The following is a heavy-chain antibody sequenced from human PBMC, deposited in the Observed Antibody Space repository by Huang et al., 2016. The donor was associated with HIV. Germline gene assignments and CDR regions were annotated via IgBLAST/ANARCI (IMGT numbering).Heavy chain of an antibody. D-gene: IGHD4-17*01. CDR2: MNPNTGNT. J-gene: IGHJ4*02. CDR1: GYTFTNYD. CDR3: ARSAYGDLDY. V-gene: IGHV1-8*02. Sequence: QVHLVQSGAEVKKPGASVKVSCKASGYTFTNYDIHWVRQAPGRGLGWMGWMNPNTGNTGFAQSFQGRVTMTRKTSINTAYMELPSLTSEDTAVYYCARSAYGDLDYWGLGTLVIVSS.